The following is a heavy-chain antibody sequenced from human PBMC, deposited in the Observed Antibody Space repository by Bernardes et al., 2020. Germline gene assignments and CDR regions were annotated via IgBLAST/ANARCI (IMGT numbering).Heavy chain of an antibody. D-gene: IGHD2-15*01. Sequence: GGSLRLSCSASGLDFSNYGMNWVRQAPGKGLEWVAVIWYYGSNKYYADSVKGRFTISRDNSKSTLYLQMNSLTMEDTAVYFCARGYCSGNSCRNYFDYWGQGTVVTVSS. CDR3: ARGYCSGNSCRNYFDY. CDR1: GLDFSNYG. J-gene: IGHJ4*02. CDR2: IWYYGSNK. V-gene: IGHV3-33*01.